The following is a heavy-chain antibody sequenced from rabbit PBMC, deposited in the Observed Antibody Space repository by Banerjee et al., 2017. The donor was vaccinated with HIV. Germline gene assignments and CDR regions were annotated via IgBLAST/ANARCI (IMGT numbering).Heavy chain of an antibody. CDR2: ISGSSGNT. V-gene: IGHV1S40*01. CDR3: ARGIGDYGDYGYGL. J-gene: IGHJ4*01. D-gene: IGHD2-1*01. CDR1: GFSFSRSYW. Sequence: QSLEESGGGLVKPGGTLTVTCTASGFSFSRSYWICWVRQAPGKGLEWIACISGSSGNTYYASWAKGRFTISKTSSTTVTLQMTSLTGADTATYFCARGIGDYGDYGYGLWGPGTLVTVS.